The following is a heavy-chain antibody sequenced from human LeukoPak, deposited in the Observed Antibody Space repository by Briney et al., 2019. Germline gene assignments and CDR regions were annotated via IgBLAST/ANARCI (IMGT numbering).Heavy chain of an antibody. V-gene: IGHV3-48*02. CDR3: ARDVLSYGDSGVDY. CDR1: GFTFSSYT. Sequence: PGGFLRLSCAASGFTFSSYTMTWVRQAPGKGREWVSYISGSSTTIYYADSVKGRFTISRDNAKNSLYLQMNSLRDEDTAVYYCARDVLSYGDSGVDYWGQGTLATVSS. CDR2: ISGSSTTI. J-gene: IGHJ4*02. D-gene: IGHD2-2*01.